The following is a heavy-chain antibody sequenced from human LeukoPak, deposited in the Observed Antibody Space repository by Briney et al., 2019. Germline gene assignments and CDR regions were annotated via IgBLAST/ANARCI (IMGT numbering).Heavy chain of an antibody. J-gene: IGHJ4*02. V-gene: IGHV3-23*01. CDR2: ISGSGGST. Sequence: PGGSLRLSCAASGFTFSSYAMSWVRQAPGKGLEWVSAISGSGGSTYYADSVKGRFTISRDNSKNTLYLQMNSLRAEDTAVYYCAKDERVAYYYDSSGYPSLWGQGTLVTVSS. CDR3: AKDERVAYYYDSSGYPSL. CDR1: GFTFSSYA. D-gene: IGHD3-22*01.